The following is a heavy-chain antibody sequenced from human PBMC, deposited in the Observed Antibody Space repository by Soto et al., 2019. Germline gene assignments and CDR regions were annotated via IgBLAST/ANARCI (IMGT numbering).Heavy chain of an antibody. CDR3: ARQDHSGSGWFDT. Sequence: LRLSCAASGFTFSNYALHWVRQAPGKGLEWAAVISYDGRKRYYADSMKGRFTFSRDNSKNALYLQMNSLRADDTAVYYCARQDHSGSGWFDTWGQGTLVTVSS. J-gene: IGHJ5*02. CDR1: GFTFSNYA. CDR2: ISYDGRKR. D-gene: IGHD3-22*01. V-gene: IGHV3-30*04.